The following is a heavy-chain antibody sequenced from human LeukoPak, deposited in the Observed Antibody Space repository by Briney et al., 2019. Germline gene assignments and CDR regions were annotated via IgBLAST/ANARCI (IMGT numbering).Heavy chain of an antibody. J-gene: IGHJ4*02. Sequence: KPSETLSLTCTVSGGSISSGDYYWSWIRQPPGKGLEWIGYIYYSGSTYYNPSLKSRVTISVDTSKNQFSLKLSSVTAADTAVYYCATSKRGYSYGSDYWGQGTLVTVSS. V-gene: IGHV4-30-4*08. CDR2: IYYSGST. D-gene: IGHD5-18*01. CDR1: GGSISSGDYY. CDR3: ATSKRGYSYGSDY.